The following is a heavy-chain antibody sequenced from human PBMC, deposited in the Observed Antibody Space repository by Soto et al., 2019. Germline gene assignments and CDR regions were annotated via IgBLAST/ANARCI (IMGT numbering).Heavy chain of an antibody. D-gene: IGHD2-21*02. Sequence: GSRRLSCAASGFTFSDYYMSWIRQAPGKGLEWVSYISSSGSTIYYADSVKGRFTISRDNAKNSLYLRMNSLRAEDTAVYYCAREKWYCGGDCSGNYYGMDVWGKGTTVTVYS. CDR1: GFTFSDYY. V-gene: IGHV3-11*01. J-gene: IGHJ6*01. CDR2: ISSSGSTI. CDR3: AREKWYCGGDCSGNYYGMDV.